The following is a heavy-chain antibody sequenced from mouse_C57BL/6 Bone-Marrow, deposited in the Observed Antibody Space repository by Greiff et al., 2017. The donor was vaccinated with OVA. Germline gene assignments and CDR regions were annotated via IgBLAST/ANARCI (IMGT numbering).Heavy chain of an antibody. CDR3: AKSPSDSKG. Sequence: VHVQQSGPGLVQPSQSLSITCTVSGFSLTSYGVHWVRQPPGKGLEWLGVIWSGGSTDYNAAFISRLSISKDNSKSKVFFKMNSLKADDTAIYYCAKSPSDSKGWGQGTLVTVSA. CDR2: IWSGGST. J-gene: IGHJ3*02. D-gene: IGHD2-5*01. CDR1: GFSLTSYG. V-gene: IGHV2-4*01.